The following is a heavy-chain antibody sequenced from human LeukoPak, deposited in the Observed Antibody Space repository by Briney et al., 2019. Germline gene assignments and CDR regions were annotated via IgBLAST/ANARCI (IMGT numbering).Heavy chain of an antibody. CDR3: ARGRISGSPNY. CDR1: DFTFSTYV. Sequence: PGGSLRLSYAASDFTFSTYVMHWVRQDPLKGLVWVSRINSDGGSTGYADSVKGRFTISRDNTKNSVYLQMNSLRAEDTALYYCARGRISGSPNYWGQGTLVTVSS. CDR2: INSDGGST. D-gene: IGHD1-26*01. J-gene: IGHJ4*02. V-gene: IGHV3-74*01.